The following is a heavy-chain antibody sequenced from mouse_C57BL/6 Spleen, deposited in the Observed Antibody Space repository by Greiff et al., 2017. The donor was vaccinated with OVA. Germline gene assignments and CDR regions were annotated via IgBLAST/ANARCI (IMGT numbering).Heavy chain of an antibody. CDR2: IYPSDSET. Sequence: VQLQQPGAELVRPGSSVKLSCKASGYTFTSYWMDWVKQRPGQGLEWIGNIYPSDSETHYNQKFKDKATLTVDKSSSTAYMQLSSLTSEDSAVYYCARSRAYYSNWNWFAYWGQGTLVTVSA. V-gene: IGHV1-61*01. J-gene: IGHJ3*01. D-gene: IGHD2-5*01. CDR1: GYTFTSYW. CDR3: ARSRAYYSNWNWFAY.